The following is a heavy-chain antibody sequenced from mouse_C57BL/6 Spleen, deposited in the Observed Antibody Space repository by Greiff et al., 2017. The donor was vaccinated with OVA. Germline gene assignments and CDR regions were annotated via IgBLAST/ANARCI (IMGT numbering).Heavy chain of an antibody. V-gene: IGHV1-80*01. D-gene: IGHD1-1*01. Sequence: QVHVKQSGAELVKPGASVKISCKASGYAFSSYWMNWVKQRPGKGLEWIGQIYPGDGDTNYNGKIKGKATLTADKSSSTAYMQLSSLTSEDSAVYFCARSHYYGSSSYWYFDVWGTGTTVTVSS. CDR2: IYPGDGDT. J-gene: IGHJ1*03. CDR3: ARSHYYGSSSYWYFDV. CDR1: GYAFSSYW.